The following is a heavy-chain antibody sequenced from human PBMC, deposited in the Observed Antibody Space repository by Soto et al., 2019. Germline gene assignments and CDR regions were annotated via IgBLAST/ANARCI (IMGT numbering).Heavy chain of an antibody. CDR2: IKQDGSEK. CDR1: GFTFSSYW. Sequence: GGSLRLSCAASGFTFSSYWMSWVRQAPGKGLEWVANIKQDGSEKYYVDSVKGRFTISRDNAKNSLYLQMNSLRAEDTAVYYCAREGPIAAAGSIDYWGQGTQVTVSS. CDR3: AREGPIAAAGSIDY. V-gene: IGHV3-7*05. D-gene: IGHD6-13*01. J-gene: IGHJ4*02.